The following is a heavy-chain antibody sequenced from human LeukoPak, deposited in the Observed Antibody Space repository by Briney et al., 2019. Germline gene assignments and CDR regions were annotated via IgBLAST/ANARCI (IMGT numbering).Heavy chain of an antibody. Sequence: GGPLRLSCAVSGFTFSAYSMNWVSQAPGKGLEWVSYISSSGTNIHYADSVKGRFTVSRDSAKNSLYLQMNSLRPEDTALYYCVKDMNPGGADVWGQGTTVTVSS. V-gene: IGHV3-48*04. CDR2: ISSSGTNI. CDR1: GFTFSAYS. D-gene: IGHD3-10*01. J-gene: IGHJ6*02. CDR3: VKDMNPGGADV.